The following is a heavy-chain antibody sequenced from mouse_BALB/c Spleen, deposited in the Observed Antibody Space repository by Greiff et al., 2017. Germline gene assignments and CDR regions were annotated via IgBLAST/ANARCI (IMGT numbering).Heavy chain of an antibody. J-gene: IGHJ2*01. CDR1: GYTFTDYA. Sequence: QVQLQQSGPELVKPGASVKMSCKGSGYTFTDYAMHWVKQSHAKSLEWIGVISTYYGDASYNQKFKGKATMTVDKSSSTAYMELARLTSEDSAIYYCARSGDGGGNFDYWGQGTTLTVSS. V-gene: IGHV1-67*01. CDR2: ISTYYGDA. D-gene: IGHD3-2*02. CDR3: ARSGDGGGNFDY.